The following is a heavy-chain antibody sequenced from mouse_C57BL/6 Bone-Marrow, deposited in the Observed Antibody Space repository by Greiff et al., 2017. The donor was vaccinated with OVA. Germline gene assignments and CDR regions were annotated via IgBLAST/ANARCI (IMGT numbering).Heavy chain of an antibody. CDR3: AGDRATDWYFDV. D-gene: IGHD6-1*01. Sequence: VKLVESGPGLVKPSQSLFLTCSITGFPITSGYYWIWIRQSPGKPLEWMGYITHSGETFYNPSLQSPISITRETSKNQFFLQLNSVTTEDTAMYYCAGDRATDWYFDVWGTGTTVTVSS. V-gene: IGHV12-3*01. CDR2: ITHSGET. J-gene: IGHJ1*03. CDR1: GFPITSGYY.